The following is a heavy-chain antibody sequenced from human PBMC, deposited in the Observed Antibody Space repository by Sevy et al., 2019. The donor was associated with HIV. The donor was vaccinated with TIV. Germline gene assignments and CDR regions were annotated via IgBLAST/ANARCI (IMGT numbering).Heavy chain of an antibody. V-gene: IGHV3-33*01. CDR3: ARGHSSSWYYFDY. D-gene: IGHD6-13*01. Sequence: GGSLRLSCAASGFTFSSYGMHWVRQAPGKGLEWVAVIWYDGSNKYYADSVKDRFTISRDNSKNTLYLQMNSLRAEDTAVYYGARGHSSSWYYFDYWGQGTLVTVSS. CDR2: IWYDGSNK. J-gene: IGHJ4*02. CDR1: GFTFSSYG.